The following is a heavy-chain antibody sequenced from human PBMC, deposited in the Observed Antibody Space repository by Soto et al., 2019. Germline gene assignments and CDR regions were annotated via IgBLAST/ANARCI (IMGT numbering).Heavy chain of an antibody. V-gene: IGHV3-7*03. Sequence: GRSLRLSCVASVFTLSNYWMTWVRQAPGKGLEWVANINKDGSQKNYVDSVKGRFTIARDNGQNSLSLQINSLRVEDTAAHYCVRELGLAYWGQGVWVPVAS. CDR2: INKDGSQK. CDR3: VRELGLAY. D-gene: IGHD7-27*01. J-gene: IGHJ4*02. CDR1: VFTLSNYW.